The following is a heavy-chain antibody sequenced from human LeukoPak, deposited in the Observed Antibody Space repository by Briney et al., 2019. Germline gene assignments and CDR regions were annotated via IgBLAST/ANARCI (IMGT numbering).Heavy chain of an antibody. CDR2: ISAYNGNT. D-gene: IGHD1-26*01. J-gene: IGHJ4*02. CDR3: ARSRLSEELYYKW. Sequence: GASVKLSCKASGYTFTSYGISWVRQAPGQGLEWMGWISAYNGNTNYAQKLQGRVTMTTDTSTSTAYMERRSLRSDDTAVYDCARSRLSEELYYKWWGQGTLVTVSS. CDR1: GYTFTSYG. V-gene: IGHV1-18*01.